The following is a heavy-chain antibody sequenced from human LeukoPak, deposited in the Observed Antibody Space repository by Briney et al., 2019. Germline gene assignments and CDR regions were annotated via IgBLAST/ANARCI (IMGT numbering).Heavy chain of an antibody. CDR3: ANSDYVWGSYRPTDY. Sequence: GGSLRLSCAASGFTFSSYAMHWVRQAPGKGLEWVAVISYDGSNKYYADSVKGRFTISRDNSKNTLYLQMNSLRAEDTAVYYCANSDYVWGSYRPTDYWGQGTLVTVSS. V-gene: IGHV3-30-3*01. CDR1: GFTFSSYA. CDR2: ISYDGSNK. J-gene: IGHJ4*02. D-gene: IGHD3-16*02.